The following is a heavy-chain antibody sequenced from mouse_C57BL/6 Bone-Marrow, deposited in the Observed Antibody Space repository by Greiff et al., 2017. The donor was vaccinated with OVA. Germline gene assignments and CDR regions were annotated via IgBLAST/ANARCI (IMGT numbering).Heavy chain of an antibody. CDR3: ARRGLRNYYAMDY. CDR2: IDPSDSYT. Sequence: VQLQQPGAELVMPGASVKLSCKASGYTFTSYWMHWVKQRPGQGLEWIGEIDPSDSYTNYNQKFKGKSTLTVDKSSSTAYMQLSSLTSEDSAVYYCARRGLRNYYAMDYWGQGTAGTVSS. V-gene: IGHV1-69*01. CDR1: GYTFTSYW. D-gene: IGHD2-4*01. J-gene: IGHJ4*01.